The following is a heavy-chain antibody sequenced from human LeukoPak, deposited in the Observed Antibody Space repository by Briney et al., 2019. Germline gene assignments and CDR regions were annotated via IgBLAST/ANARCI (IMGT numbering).Heavy chain of an antibody. CDR3: ARSRVWSDYWGYFDY. CDR2: IYHSGST. J-gene: IGHJ4*02. D-gene: IGHD3-3*01. V-gene: IGHV4-59*01. Sequence: SETLSLTCTVSGGSIRSYYWSWVRQPPGKGLEWIGYIYHSGSTNYNPSLKSRVNLSVDMAKNQISLKMSSVAAADTAVYYCARSRVWSDYWGYFDYWGQGILVTVSS. CDR1: GGSIRSYY.